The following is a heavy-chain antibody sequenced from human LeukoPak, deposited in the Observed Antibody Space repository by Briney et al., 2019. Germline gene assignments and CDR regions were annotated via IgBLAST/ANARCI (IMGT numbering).Heavy chain of an antibody. V-gene: IGHV3-74*01. CDR1: GFTFSTYW. CDR3: ARVSSGITHND. D-gene: IGHD3-10*01. J-gene: IGHJ4*02. CDR2: IKTDGSST. Sequence: GGSLRLSCAASGFTFSTYWMHWVRQAPGKGLVWVSHIKTDGSSTTYADSVKGRFTISRDNAKNSLYLQMNSLIAEDTAVYFCARVSSGITHNDWGQGTLVTVSS.